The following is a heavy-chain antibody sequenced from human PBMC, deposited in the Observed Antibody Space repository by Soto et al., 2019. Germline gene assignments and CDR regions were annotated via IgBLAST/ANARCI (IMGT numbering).Heavy chain of an antibody. Sequence: GGSLRLSCAASGFTFSNAWMSWVRQAPGKGLEWVGRIKSKTDGGTTDYAAPVKGRFTISRDDSKNTLYLQMNSLKTEDTAVYYCTTDLGEGYQLLLVNFDYWGQGTLVTVSS. CDR2: IKSKTDGGTT. CDR1: GFTFSNAW. CDR3: TTDLGEGYQLLLVNFDY. D-gene: IGHD2-2*01. V-gene: IGHV3-15*01. J-gene: IGHJ4*02.